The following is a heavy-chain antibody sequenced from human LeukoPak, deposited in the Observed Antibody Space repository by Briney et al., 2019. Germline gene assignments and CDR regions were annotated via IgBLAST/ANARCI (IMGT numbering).Heavy chain of an antibody. CDR1: GFTFSSYG. CDR3: AKGDTAMVF. CDR2: IWYDGSNK. V-gene: IGHV3-33*06. D-gene: IGHD5-18*01. J-gene: IGHJ4*02. Sequence: GRSLRLSCAASGFTFSSYGMPWVRQAPGKGLEWVAVIWYDGSNKYYADSVKGRFTISRDNSKNTLYLQMNSLRAEDTAVYYCAKGDTAMVFWGQGTLVTVSS.